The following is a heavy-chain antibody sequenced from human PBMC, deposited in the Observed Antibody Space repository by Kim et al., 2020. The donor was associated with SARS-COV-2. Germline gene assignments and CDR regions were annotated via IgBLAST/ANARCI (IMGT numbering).Heavy chain of an antibody. CDR3: ARDLEGSSWGSAWGYYYYYGMDV. V-gene: IGHV3-11*01. D-gene: IGHD6-13*01. Sequence: GGSLRLSCAASGFTFSDYYMSWIRQAPGKGLEWVSYISSSGSTIYYADSVKGRFTISRDNAKNSLYLQMNSLRAEDTAVYYCARDLEGSSWGSAWGYYYYYGMDVWGQGTTVTVSS. CDR1: GFTFSDYY. J-gene: IGHJ6*02. CDR2: ISSSGSTI.